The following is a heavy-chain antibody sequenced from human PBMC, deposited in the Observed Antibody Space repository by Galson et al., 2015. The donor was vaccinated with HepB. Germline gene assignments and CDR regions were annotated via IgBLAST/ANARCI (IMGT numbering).Heavy chain of an antibody. Sequence: SVKVSCKASGGTFSSYTISWVRQAPGQGLEWMGRIIPILGIANYAQKFQGRATITADKSTSTAYMELSSLRSEDTAVYYRARIPSSSWRYYYYYGMDVWGQGTTVTVSS. J-gene: IGHJ6*02. D-gene: IGHD6-13*01. V-gene: IGHV1-69*02. CDR1: GGTFSSYT. CDR2: IIPILGIA. CDR3: ARIPSSSWRYYYYYGMDV.